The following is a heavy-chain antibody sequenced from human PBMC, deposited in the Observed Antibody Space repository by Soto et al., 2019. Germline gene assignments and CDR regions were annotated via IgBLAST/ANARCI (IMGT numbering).Heavy chain of an antibody. CDR1: GGTFSSYT. CDR2: IIPILGIA. Sequence: QVQLVQSGAEVKKPGSSVKVSCKASGGTFSSYTISWVRQAPGQGLEWMGRIIPILGIANYAQKFQGRVTITADKSTSSAYMALSSLRSEDTAVYYCARDGGGLYTVTMLFDWYFDLWGRGTLVTVSS. D-gene: IGHD4-17*01. J-gene: IGHJ2*01. V-gene: IGHV1-69*08. CDR3: ARDGGGLYTVTMLFDWYFDL.